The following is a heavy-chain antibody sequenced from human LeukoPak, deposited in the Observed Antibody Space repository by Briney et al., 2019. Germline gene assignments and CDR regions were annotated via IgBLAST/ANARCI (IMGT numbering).Heavy chain of an antibody. CDR3: ARGGVQLWFLVDY. CDR2: INPNSGGP. J-gene: IGHJ4*02. CDR1: GYTFTGYY. V-gene: IGHV1-2*02. Sequence: GASVKVSCKASGYTFTGYYIHWVRQAPGQGLEWMGWINPNSGGPNYAQKFQGRVTMTRDTSISTAYMELSRLRSDDTAVYYCARGGVQLWFLVDYWGQGTLVTVSS. D-gene: IGHD5-18*01.